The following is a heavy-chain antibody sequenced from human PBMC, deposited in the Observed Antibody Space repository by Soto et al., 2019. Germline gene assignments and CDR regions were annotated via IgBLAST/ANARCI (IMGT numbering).Heavy chain of an antibody. CDR2: IIPILGIA. V-gene: IGHV1-69*04. CDR1: GGTFSSYT. CDR3: ARDVITGTTGFDRDY. J-gene: IGHJ4*02. Sequence: SLKVSCKASGGTFSSYTISWVRQAPGQGLEWMGRIIPILGIANYAQKFQGRVTITADKSTSTAYMELSSLRSEDTAVYYCARDVITGTTGFDRDYWGQGTQVTVSS. D-gene: IGHD1-20*01.